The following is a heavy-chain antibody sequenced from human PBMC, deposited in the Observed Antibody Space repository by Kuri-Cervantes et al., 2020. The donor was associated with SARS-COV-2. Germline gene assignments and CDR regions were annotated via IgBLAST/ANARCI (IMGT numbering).Heavy chain of an antibody. V-gene: IGHV1-2*02. Sequence: ASVKVSCKASGYTFTGYYMHWVRQAPGQGLEWMGWINPNSGGTNYAQKFQGRVTMTRDTSISTAYMELSRLRSDDTAVYYCARDDPNQAAMGTFDYWGRGTLVTVSS. CDR3: ARDDPNQAAMGTFDY. J-gene: IGHJ4*02. CDR1: GYTFTGYY. D-gene: IGHD6-13*01. CDR2: INPNSGGT.